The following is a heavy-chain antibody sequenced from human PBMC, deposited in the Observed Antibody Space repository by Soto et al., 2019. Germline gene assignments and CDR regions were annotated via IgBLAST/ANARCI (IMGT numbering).Heavy chain of an antibody. CDR2: ISAYNGNT. Sequence: ASVTVSCQASGYTFTSYGISWVRQAPGQGLEWMGWISAYNGNTNYAQKLQGRVTMTTDTSTSTAYMELRSLRSDDTAVYYCARDLSSDDYGDEMESDYWGQGTLVTVSS. CDR1: GYTFTSYG. V-gene: IGHV1-18*01. D-gene: IGHD4-17*01. CDR3: ARDLSSDDYGDEMESDY. J-gene: IGHJ4*02.